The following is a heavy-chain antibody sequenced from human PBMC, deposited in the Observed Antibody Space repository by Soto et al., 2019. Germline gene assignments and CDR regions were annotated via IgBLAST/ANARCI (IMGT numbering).Heavy chain of an antibody. V-gene: IGHV1-18*04. Sequence: SVKVSCKASGYTFRTHGVSWVRRAPGQGLEWMGWISGYNGNTNYAQKFQGRVTMTTETSTNTAYMELRSLRSDDTALYYCASWAGQVRDFGGPLDYWGQGTLVTVSS. CDR1: GYTFRTHG. CDR3: ASWAGQVRDFGGPLDY. D-gene: IGHD4-17*01. J-gene: IGHJ4*02. CDR2: ISGYNGNT.